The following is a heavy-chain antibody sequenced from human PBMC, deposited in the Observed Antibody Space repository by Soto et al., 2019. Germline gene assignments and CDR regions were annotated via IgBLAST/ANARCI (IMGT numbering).Heavy chain of an antibody. CDR1: GFTFSNYP. D-gene: IGHD3-22*01. J-gene: IGHJ4*02. V-gene: IGHV3-23*01. CDR3: ARKGLWYNYDSNTHYNFDY. CDR2: ISGSDGST. Sequence: GGSLRLSCAASGFTFSNYPMSWVRQAPGKGLEWVSAISGSDGSTFYADSVKGRFTISRDISKNTLYLKMNSLRVEDTAVYYCARKGLWYNYDSNTHYNFDYWGQRILVTVSS.